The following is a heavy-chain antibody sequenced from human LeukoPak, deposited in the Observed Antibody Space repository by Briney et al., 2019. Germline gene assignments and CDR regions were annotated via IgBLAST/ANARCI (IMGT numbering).Heavy chain of an antibody. J-gene: IGHJ4*02. D-gene: IGHD5-18*01. CDR2: IGNTET. V-gene: IGHV3-23*01. Sequence: GGSLRLSCATSGFPFETNAMSWVRQAPGKGLEWVATIGNTETFYADSVTGRFTISRDNSKNTVNLQMNRLRVEDTAIYYCAKDWIQFNQVFDCFDSWGQGTLVTVSS. CDR1: GFPFETNA. CDR3: AKDWIQFNQVFDCFDS.